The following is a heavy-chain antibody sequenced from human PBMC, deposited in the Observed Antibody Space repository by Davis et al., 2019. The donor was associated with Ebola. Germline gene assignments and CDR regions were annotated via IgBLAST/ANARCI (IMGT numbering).Heavy chain of an antibody. J-gene: IGHJ4*02. CDR2: IKQDGSKK. Sequence: GESLKISCAASGFTFSSYWMSWVRQAPGKGLEWVANIKQDGSKKYYVDSVKGRFTISRDNAKNSLYLQMNSLRAEDTAVYYCARDGFRITIFGVVTGGYWGQGTLVTVSS. CDR3: ARDGFRITIFGVVTGGY. D-gene: IGHD3-3*01. CDR1: GFTFSSYW. V-gene: IGHV3-7*01.